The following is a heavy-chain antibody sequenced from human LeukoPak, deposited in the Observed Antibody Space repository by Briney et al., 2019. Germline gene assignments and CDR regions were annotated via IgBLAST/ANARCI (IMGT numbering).Heavy chain of an antibody. CDR3: AREDLGYCSGGSCSGGFDY. J-gene: IGHJ4*02. V-gene: IGHV4-30-2*01. CDR2: IYHSGST. Sequence: PSETLSLTCAVSGGSISSGGYSWSWIRQPPGKGLEWIGYIYHSGSTYYNPSLKSRVTISVDRSKNQFSLKLSSVTAADTAVYCCAREDLGYCSGGSCSGGFDYWGQGTLVTVSS. D-gene: IGHD2-15*01. CDR1: GGSISSGGYS.